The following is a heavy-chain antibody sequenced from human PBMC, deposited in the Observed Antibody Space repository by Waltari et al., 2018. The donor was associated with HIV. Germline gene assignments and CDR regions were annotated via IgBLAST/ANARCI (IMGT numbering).Heavy chain of an antibody. J-gene: IGHJ2*01. CDR3: ASAHYYDSSGLDWYFDL. CDR1: GYTFTSYY. CDR2: INPSGGST. D-gene: IGHD3-22*01. Sequence: AEVKKPGASVKVSCKASGYTFTSYYMHWVRQAPGQGLEWMGIINPSGGSTSYAQKFQGRVTMTRDTSTSTVYMELSSLRSEDTAVYYCASAHYYDSSGLDWYFDLWGRGTLVTVSS. V-gene: IGHV1-46*01.